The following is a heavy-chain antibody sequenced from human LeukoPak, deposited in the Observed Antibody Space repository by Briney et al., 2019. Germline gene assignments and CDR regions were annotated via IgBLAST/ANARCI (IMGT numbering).Heavy chain of an antibody. CDR1: GFTFSSYG. Sequence: GGSLRLSCAASGFTFSSYGMSWVRQAPGKGLEWVSAISGSGGSTYYADSVKGRFPISRDNSKNTLYLQMNSLRAEDTAVYYCAKDRRLDYSDYWGQGTLVTVSS. V-gene: IGHV3-23*01. CDR2: ISGSGGST. J-gene: IGHJ4*02. CDR3: AKDRRLDYSDY. D-gene: IGHD6-25*01.